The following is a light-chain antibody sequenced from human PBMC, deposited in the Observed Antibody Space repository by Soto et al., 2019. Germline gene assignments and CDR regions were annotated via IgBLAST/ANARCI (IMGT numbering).Light chain of an antibody. CDR3: QQYNTYSEYT. CDR2: DAS. V-gene: IGKV1-5*01. J-gene: IGKJ2*01. Sequence: IQMNQSPSTLSASEGDRVTITCRASQSISSWLAWYQQKPGKAPKLLIYDASSLESGVPSRFSGSGSGTDYTLTISSLQPDDFATYYCQQYNTYSEYTFGQGTKVDIK. CDR1: QSISSW.